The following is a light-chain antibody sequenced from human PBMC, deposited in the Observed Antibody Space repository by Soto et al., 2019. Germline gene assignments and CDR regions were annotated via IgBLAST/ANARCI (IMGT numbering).Light chain of an antibody. V-gene: IGKV3-15*01. CDR1: QSVKTN. CDR2: GAS. J-gene: IGKJ3*01. CDR3: HQYNSWPLGT. Sequence: EIVMTQSPATLSVSPGERATLTSRAIQSVKTNLPCYQQKLAQAPRLLIFGASTRATGIPARFSGGGSGTEFTLTISSLQSEDFAVYYCHQYNSWPLGTFGPGTKVDIK.